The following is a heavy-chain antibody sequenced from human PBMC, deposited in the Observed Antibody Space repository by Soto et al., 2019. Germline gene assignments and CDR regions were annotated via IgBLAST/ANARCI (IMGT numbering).Heavy chain of an antibody. CDR3: ARRARPDFYYMDV. D-gene: IGHD6-6*01. J-gene: IGHJ6*03. Sequence: GGPLRLSCAASGVTLSGYAMDWVRQATRKGMEYVSGISSNGVGTYYANSVQGRFTISRDNSKNTVYLQMGSLRPEDMAVYYCARRARPDFYYMDVWRKGTTVTVSS. V-gene: IGHV3-64*01. CDR2: ISSNGVGT. CDR1: GVTLSGYA.